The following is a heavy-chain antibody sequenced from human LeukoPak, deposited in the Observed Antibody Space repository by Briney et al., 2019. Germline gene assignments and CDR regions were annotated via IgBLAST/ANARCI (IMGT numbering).Heavy chain of an antibody. V-gene: IGHV3-15*01. CDR3: ARRLIREVGATTTDY. D-gene: IGHD1-26*01. CDR1: GFNFNTAW. Sequence: GGSLRLSCAASGFNFNTAWMSWVRQAPGKGLEWVGRIKSKTHGGTTDYAAPVQGRFTISRDDSENTLSLEMNSLRAEDTAVYYCARRLIREVGATTTDYWGQGTLVTVSS. CDR2: IKSKTHGGTT. J-gene: IGHJ4*02.